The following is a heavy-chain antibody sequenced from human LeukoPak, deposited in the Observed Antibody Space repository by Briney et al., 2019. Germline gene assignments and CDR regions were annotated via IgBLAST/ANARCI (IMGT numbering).Heavy chain of an antibody. CDR3: ARWDSSGWNHY. J-gene: IGHJ4*02. D-gene: IGHD6-19*01. CDR2: ISDSSNTI. Sequence: PGGSLRLSCAVSGFTFSSYSMTWVRQAPGKGLEWVSYISDSSNTIYYAESVKGRFTISRDNAKNSLYLQMNNLRDEDTAVYYCARWDSSGWNHYWGQGTLVTISS. CDR1: GFTFSSYS. V-gene: IGHV3-48*02.